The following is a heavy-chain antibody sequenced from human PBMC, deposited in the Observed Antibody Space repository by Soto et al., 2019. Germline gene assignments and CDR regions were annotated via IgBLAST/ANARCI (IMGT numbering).Heavy chain of an antibody. CDR2: IYWNDDE. V-gene: IGHV2-5*01. J-gene: IGHJ4*02. D-gene: IGHD1-26*01. Sequence: QITLKESGPTLVKPTQTLTLTCTLSGFSLTTSGVGVGWIRQPPGKALEWLAGIYWNDDERYSPSPKSRLTITKDTSKNQVVLTMTNMDPVDTATSYCARRGIIVLTTTFVSWGQGTLVTVS. CDR1: GFSLTTSGVG. CDR3: ARRGIIVLTTTFVS.